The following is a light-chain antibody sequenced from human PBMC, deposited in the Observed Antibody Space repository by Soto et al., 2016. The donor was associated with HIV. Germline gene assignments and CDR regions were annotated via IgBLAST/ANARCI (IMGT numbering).Light chain of an antibody. Sequence: IQMTQSPSSLSASVGDRVTITCRSSQGIGNELGWYQQKPGRAPKRLIYLISTLQSGVPSRFSGSGSGTDFTLIISSLQPEDFATYYCQQSYNTPRTFGQGTKVEIK. CDR1: QGIGNE. CDR2: LIS. CDR3: QQSYNTPRT. V-gene: IGKV1-39*01. J-gene: IGKJ1*01.